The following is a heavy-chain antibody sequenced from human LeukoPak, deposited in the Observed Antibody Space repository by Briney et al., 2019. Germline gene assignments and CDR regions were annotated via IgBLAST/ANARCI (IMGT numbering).Heavy chain of an antibody. CDR1: GFTFGDYA. Sequence: PGGSLRLSCTASGFTFGDYAMSWFRQAPGKGLEWVGFIRSKAYGGTTEYAASVKGRFTISRDDSKSIAYLQMNSLRAEDTAVYYCARDLTYCCLFDYWGQGTLVTVSS. CDR2: IRSKAYGGTT. J-gene: IGHJ4*02. CDR3: ARDLTYCCLFDY. D-gene: IGHD2-21*01. V-gene: IGHV3-49*03.